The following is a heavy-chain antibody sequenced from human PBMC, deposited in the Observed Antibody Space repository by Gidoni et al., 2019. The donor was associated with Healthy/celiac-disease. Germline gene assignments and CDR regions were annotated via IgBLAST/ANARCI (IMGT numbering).Heavy chain of an antibody. CDR2: INHSGST. D-gene: IGHD3-22*01. CDR3: ARGRGYDSSGYYPYDAFDI. J-gene: IGHJ3*02. Sequence: QVQLQQWGAGLLKPSETLSLTCAAYGGSFSGYSWSWIRQPPGKGLEWIGEINHSGSTNYNPSLKSRVTISVDTSKNQFSLKLSSVTAADTAVYYCARGRGYDSSGYYPYDAFDIWGQGTMVTVSS. V-gene: IGHV4-34*01. CDR1: GGSFSGYS.